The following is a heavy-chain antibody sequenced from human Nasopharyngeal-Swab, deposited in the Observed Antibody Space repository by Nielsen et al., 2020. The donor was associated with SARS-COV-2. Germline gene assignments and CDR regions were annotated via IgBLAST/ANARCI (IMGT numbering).Heavy chain of an antibody. Sequence: PGKGPEWIAEINHSGSTNYNPSLKSRVTLSVDTSVNQVSLEVSSVTAADTAVYYCARGLSGIVPAPILGLGPYYYYYYMDVWGKGTTVTVSS. J-gene: IGHJ6*03. CDR3: ARGLSGIVPAPILGLGPYYYYYYMDV. CDR2: INHSGST. V-gene: IGHV4-34*01. D-gene: IGHD2-2*01.